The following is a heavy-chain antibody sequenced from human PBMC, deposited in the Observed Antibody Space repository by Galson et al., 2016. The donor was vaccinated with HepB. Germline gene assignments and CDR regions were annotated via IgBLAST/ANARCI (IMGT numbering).Heavy chain of an antibody. CDR2: MSSSGTSV. D-gene: IGHD1-26*01. Sequence: SLRLSCAASGFTLSTYSMNWFRQAPGKELEWVSYMSSSGTSVYYTDSVKGRFTISRDNSKNTVYLQLSSLRVDDTAVYYCVKDGYSGSYDYWGQGTLDTVSS. CDR1: GFTLSTYS. CDR3: VKDGYSGSYDY. J-gene: IGHJ4*02. V-gene: IGHV3-48*04.